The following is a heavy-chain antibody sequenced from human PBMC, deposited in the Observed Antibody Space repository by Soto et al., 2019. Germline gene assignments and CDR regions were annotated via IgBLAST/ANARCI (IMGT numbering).Heavy chain of an antibody. Sequence: QVQLVESGGGVVQFGRSLRLSCAVSGFTFSAFPMFWVRQAPGKGLEWVAFISYDGRNEDYADSVKGRFTISRDNSKNTLYLQMNSLSSEDTAVYYCTKGAVREPAYFDSWGQGTLVTVSS. CDR3: TKGAVREPAYFDS. J-gene: IGHJ4*02. V-gene: IGHV3-30*18. CDR1: GFTFSAFP. CDR2: ISYDGRNE. D-gene: IGHD3-10*01.